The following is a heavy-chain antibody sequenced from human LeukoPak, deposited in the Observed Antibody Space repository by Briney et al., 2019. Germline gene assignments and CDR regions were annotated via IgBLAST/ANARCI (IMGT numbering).Heavy chain of an antibody. D-gene: IGHD2-2*01. CDR3: ARDPRYCSSTSCLFGGYFDY. J-gene: IGHJ4*02. Sequence: ASVKVSCKASGYTFTSYGISWVRQAPGQGLEWMGWISAYNGHTNYAQKLQGRVTMTTDTSTSTAYMELRSLRSDDTAVYYCARDPRYCSSTSCLFGGYFDYWGQGTLVTVSS. V-gene: IGHV1-18*01. CDR2: ISAYNGHT. CDR1: GYTFTSYG.